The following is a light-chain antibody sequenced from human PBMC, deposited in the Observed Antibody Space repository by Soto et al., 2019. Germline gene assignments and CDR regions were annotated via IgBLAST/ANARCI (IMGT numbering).Light chain of an antibody. CDR3: EQYYSYPLP. J-gene: IGKJ4*02. CDR2: AAS. CDR1: QGISSN. V-gene: IGKV1-8*01. Sequence: AIRMTQSPSSFSASTGDRVTITCRASQGISSNLAWYQQKPGKAPKLLIYAASTLQSGIPSRFSGSGSGTDFPLTIRCLQSEDFATYYCEQYYSYPLPFGGGTKVEIK.